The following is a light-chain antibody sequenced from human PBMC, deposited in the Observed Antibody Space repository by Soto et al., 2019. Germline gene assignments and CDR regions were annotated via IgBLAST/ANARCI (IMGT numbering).Light chain of an antibody. CDR3: QQRCNWPLVT. Sequence: EIVLTQSPATLSLSPGVRATLSCRASQSVSGCLAWYQQKTGQAPRVLIYDASNRATGTPARFSGSGSWTDFTLTISSLEPEDFAVYYCQQRCNWPLVTFGGGTKVEIK. CDR2: DAS. V-gene: IGKV3-11*01. J-gene: IGKJ4*01. CDR1: QSVSGC.